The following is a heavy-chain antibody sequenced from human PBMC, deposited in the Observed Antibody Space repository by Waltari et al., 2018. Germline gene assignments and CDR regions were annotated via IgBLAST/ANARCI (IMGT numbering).Heavy chain of an antibody. CDR3: ATTDTITIFGVVIPGPFDY. CDR1: GYTFTDYY. V-gene: IGHV1-69-2*01. J-gene: IGHJ4*02. D-gene: IGHD3-3*01. CDR2: VDPEDGET. Sequence: EVQPVQSGAEVKKPGATVKISCKVSGYTFTDYYMHWVQQAPGKGLEWMGLVDPEDGETIYAEKFQGRVTITADTSTDTAYMELSSLRSEDTAVYYCATTDTITIFGVVIPGPFDYWGQGTLVTVSS.